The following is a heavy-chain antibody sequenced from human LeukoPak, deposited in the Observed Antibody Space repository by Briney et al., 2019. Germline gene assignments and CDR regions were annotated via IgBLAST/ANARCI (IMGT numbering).Heavy chain of an antibody. CDR3: AKGGPPMVRGVIIRYYYYGMDV. D-gene: IGHD3-10*01. CDR1: GFTFSSYA. V-gene: IGHV3-23*01. Sequence: GGSLRLSCAASGFTFSSYAMSWVRQAPGKGLEWVSAISGSGGSTYYADSVKGRFTISRDNSKNTLYLQMNSLRAEDTAVYYCAKGGPPMVRGVIIRYYYYGMDVWGRGTTVTVSS. CDR2: ISGSGGST. J-gene: IGHJ6*02.